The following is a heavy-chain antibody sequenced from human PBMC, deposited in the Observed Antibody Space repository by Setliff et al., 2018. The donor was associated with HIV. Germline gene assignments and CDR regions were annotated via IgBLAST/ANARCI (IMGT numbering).Heavy chain of an antibody. CDR2: IYPGDSDT. D-gene: IGHD3-9*01. Sequence: PGESLKISCKGSGYDFTDYWIGWVRQMPGKGPEWMGIIYPGDSDTRYSPSFQGQVTISADKSISTAYLQWSSLKASDTAMYYCARAHYDIGNYYMDDWGKGTTVTVSS. CDR1: GYDFTDYW. CDR3: ARAHYDIGNYYMDD. J-gene: IGHJ6*03. V-gene: IGHV5-51*01.